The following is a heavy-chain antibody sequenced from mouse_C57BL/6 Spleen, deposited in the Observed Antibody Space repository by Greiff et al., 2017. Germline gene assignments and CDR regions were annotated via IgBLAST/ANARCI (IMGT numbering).Heavy chain of an antibody. D-gene: IGHD2-3*01. CDR2: ISYDGSN. V-gene: IGHV3-6*01. Sequence: EVKLMESGPGLVKPSQSLSLTCSVTGYSITSGYYWNWIRQFPGNKLEWMGYISYDGSNNYNPSLKNRISITRDTSKNQFFLKLNSVTTEDTATYYCARGSPDGYYGWGQGTLVTVSA. J-gene: IGHJ3*02. CDR1: GYSITSGYY. CDR3: ARGSPDGYYG.